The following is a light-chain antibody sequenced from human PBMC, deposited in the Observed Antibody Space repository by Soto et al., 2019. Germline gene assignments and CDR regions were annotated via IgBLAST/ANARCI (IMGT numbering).Light chain of an antibody. Sequence: QSVLTQPPSASGTPGQRVTISCSGSSSNIRSNTVNWYQQITGTAPKLLIYNDNQRPSGVPDRFSGSKSGTSGSLAISGLQSEDEGDYYCAAWDDSLNGHVVFGGGTKLTVL. CDR2: NDN. J-gene: IGLJ2*01. V-gene: IGLV1-44*01. CDR1: SSNIRSNT. CDR3: AAWDDSLNGHVV.